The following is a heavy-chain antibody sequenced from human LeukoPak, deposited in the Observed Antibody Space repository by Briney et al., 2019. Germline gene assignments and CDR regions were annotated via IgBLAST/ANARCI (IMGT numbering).Heavy chain of an antibody. CDR1: GYTFTGYY. D-gene: IGHD6-6*01. CDR3: ARFPQSARDSIAARPADY. Sequence: ASVTVSCKASGYTFTGYYMHWVRQAPGQGLEWMGWINPNSGGTNYAQTFQGRVTMTRDTSISTAYMELSRLRSDDTAVYYCARFPQSARDSIAARPADYWGQGTLVTVSS. CDR2: INPNSGGT. V-gene: IGHV1-2*02. J-gene: IGHJ4*02.